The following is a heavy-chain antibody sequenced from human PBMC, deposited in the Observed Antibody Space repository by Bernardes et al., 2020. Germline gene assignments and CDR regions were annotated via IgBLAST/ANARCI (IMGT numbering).Heavy chain of an antibody. J-gene: IGHJ3*02. CDR1: GFTFDDYA. CDR3: AKDILPLWSYYHAFDI. V-gene: IGHV3-9*01. Sequence: GGSLRLSCAASGFTFDDYAMPWVRQAPGNGLEWVSGISWNSGSIGSADSVKCRFTISRDNAKHSLYLHINSLRAEDTALYYCAKDILPLWSYYHAFDIWGQGRMLTDAS. D-gene: IGHD1-26*01. CDR2: ISWNSGSI.